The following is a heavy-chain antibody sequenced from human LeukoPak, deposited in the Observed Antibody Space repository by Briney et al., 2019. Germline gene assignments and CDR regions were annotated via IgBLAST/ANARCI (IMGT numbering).Heavy chain of an antibody. D-gene: IGHD3-3*01. V-gene: IGHV3-7*01. Sequence: GGSLRLSSAASGFTFSNYWMSWVRRAPGKGLEWVANIKQDGSDTYYVNSVRGRFTISRDNAKKSLYLQMNSLRAEDTAVYYCARDFWGAYRVDYFDYWGQGILVPASS. CDR2: IKQDGSDT. CDR1: GFTFSNYW. J-gene: IGHJ4*02. CDR3: ARDFWGAYRVDYFDY.